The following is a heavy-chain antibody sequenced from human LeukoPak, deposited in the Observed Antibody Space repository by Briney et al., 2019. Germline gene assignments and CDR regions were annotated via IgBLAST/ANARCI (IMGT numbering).Heavy chain of an antibody. CDR3: ARRNDFWSAVSDYSFAY. V-gene: IGHV4-59*08. CDR1: GGSIAGYY. D-gene: IGHD3-3*01. CDR2: LYYGGGT. J-gene: IGHJ4*02. Sequence: SETLSLSCSVSGGSIAGYYWSWIRQPPGKGLEWIGYLYYGGGTTYNPSLKSRVTISADTSQNQFSLKLNSVTAADTTVYYCARRNDFWSAVSDYSFAYWGQGALVTVSS.